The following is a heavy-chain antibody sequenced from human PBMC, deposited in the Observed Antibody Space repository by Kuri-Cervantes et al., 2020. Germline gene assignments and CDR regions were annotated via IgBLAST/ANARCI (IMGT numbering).Heavy chain of an antibody. V-gene: IGHV1-2*04. D-gene: IGHD2-21*01. CDR2: INPNSGGT. J-gene: IGHJ4*02. CDR3: ARETTCGGDCYLFDY. Sequence: ASVKVSCKASGYTFTSYYMHWVRQAPGQGLEWMGWINPNSGGTNYAQKFQGWVTMTRDTSISTAYMELSRLRSDDTAVYYCARETTCGGDCYLFDYWGQGTLVTVSS. CDR1: GYTFTSYY.